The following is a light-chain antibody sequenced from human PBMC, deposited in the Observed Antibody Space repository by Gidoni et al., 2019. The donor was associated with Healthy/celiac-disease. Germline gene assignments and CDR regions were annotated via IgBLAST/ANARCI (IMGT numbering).Light chain of an antibody. V-gene: IGLV2-14*01. Sequence: PGQSITISCTGTSSDVGGYNYVSWYQQHQGKAPKLMIYEVSNRPSGVSNRFSGSKSGNTASLTISGLQAEDEADYYCSSYTSSSTLGVFGGGTKLTVL. CDR3: SSYTSSSTLGV. CDR2: EVS. J-gene: IGLJ3*02. CDR1: SSDVGGYNY.